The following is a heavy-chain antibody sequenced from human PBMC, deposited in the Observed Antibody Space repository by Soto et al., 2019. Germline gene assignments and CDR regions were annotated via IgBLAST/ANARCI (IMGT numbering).Heavy chain of an antibody. D-gene: IGHD3-3*01. V-gene: IGHV1-69*01. CDR2: IIPVFSAT. Sequence: QVHLIQSGAEVKKPGSSVKVSCKDSGGTFNNYAFSWVRQAPGQGLEGMGGIIPVFSATHYAQNFQGRVTISANESTKTVYLDLSSLRSDDTAVYFCASSTVFGVIALTSNTWFDPWGQGTLVIVSS. J-gene: IGHJ5*02. CDR1: GGTFNNYA. CDR3: ASSTVFGVIALTSNTWFDP.